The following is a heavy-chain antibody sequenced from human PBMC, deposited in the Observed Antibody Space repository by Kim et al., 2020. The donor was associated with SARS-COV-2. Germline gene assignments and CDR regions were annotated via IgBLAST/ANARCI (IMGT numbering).Heavy chain of an antibody. CDR2: IWYDGSNK. D-gene: IGHD5-18*01. CDR3: ARDYRGYSYGPAFDY. Sequence: GGSLRLSCAASGFTFSSYGMHWVRQAPGKGLEWVAVIWYDGSNKYYADSVKGRFTISRDNSKNTLYLQMNSLRAEDTAVYYCARDYRGYSYGPAFDYWGQGTLVTVSS. J-gene: IGHJ4*02. V-gene: IGHV3-33*01. CDR1: GFTFSSYG.